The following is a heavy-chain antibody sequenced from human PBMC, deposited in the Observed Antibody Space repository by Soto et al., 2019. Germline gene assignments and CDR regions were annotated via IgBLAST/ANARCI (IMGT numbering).Heavy chain of an antibody. J-gene: IGHJ6*02. D-gene: IGHD1-1*01. CDR2: IRSKANSYAT. CDR1: GFTFSGSA. Sequence: EVQLVESGGGLVQPGGSLKLSCAASGFTFSGSAMHWVRQASGKGLEWVGRIRSKANSYATAYAASVKGRFTISRDDSKNTAYLQMNSLKTEDTAVYYCTSSASGPEERRATEAYYYYYYGMDVWGQGTTVTVSS. V-gene: IGHV3-73*02. CDR3: TSSASGPEERRATEAYYYYYYGMDV.